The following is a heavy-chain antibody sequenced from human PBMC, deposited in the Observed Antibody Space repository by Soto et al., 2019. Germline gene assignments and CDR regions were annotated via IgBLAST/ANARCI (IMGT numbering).Heavy chain of an antibody. CDR1: GFSVPSYY. J-gene: IGHJ4*02. CDR3: AAGDYLRHLDS. CDR2: VYNGRSS. V-gene: IGHV4-59*02. D-gene: IGHD2-21*01. Sequence: PSATLSLTCTFPGFSVPSYYWKWILQSPGPGLEWIGYVYNGRSSNYNPSLKSRVSISVDTSKDLFSLKLNSVTAADTAVYYCAAGDYLRHLDSWGQATLV.